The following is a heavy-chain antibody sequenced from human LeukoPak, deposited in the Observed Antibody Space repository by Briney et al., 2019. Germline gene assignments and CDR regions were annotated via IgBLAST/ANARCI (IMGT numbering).Heavy chain of an antibody. Sequence: SSENLSLTCTVSGGSINNHYWSWIRQPPGKGLEWIGYIYYSGSTTYSPSLRSRVTISLDTSKNQFSLNLNSVTAADTAVYYCARRDYASGSYGSWGQGTLVTVSS. J-gene: IGHJ5*02. CDR3: ARRDYASGSYGS. D-gene: IGHD3-10*01. CDR2: IYYSGST. V-gene: IGHV4-59*08. CDR1: GGSINNHY.